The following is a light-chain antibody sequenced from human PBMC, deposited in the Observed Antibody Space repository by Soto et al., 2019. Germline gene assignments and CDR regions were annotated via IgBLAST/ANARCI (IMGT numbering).Light chain of an antibody. CDR2: EGG. V-gene: IGLV2-23*01. Sequence: QSVLTQPASVSGSPGQSITISRTGTSSDVGSYNLVSWYQQHPGKAPKLMIYEGGKRPSGVSNRFSGSKSGNTASLTISGLQAEDEGNYYCCSYAGSTTNWVFGGGTKLTVL. CDR3: CSYAGSTTNWV. CDR1: SSDVGSYNL. J-gene: IGLJ3*02.